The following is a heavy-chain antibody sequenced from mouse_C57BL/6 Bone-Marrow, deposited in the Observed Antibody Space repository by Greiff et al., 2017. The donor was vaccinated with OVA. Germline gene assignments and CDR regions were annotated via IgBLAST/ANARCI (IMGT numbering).Heavy chain of an antibody. CDR1: GYSITSGYY. CDR3: ARDYYDYSFAY. Sequence: DVQLQESGPGLVKPSQSLSLTCSVTGYSITSGYYWNWIRQFPGNKLEWMGYISYDGSNNYNPSLKNRISITRDTSKNQFFLKLNSVTTEDTATYYCARDYYDYSFAYWGQGTLVTVSA. CDR2: ISYDGSN. D-gene: IGHD2-4*01. V-gene: IGHV3-6*01. J-gene: IGHJ3*01.